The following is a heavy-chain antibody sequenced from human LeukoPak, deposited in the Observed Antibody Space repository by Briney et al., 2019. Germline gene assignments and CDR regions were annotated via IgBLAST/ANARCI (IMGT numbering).Heavy chain of an antibody. Sequence: GASVKVSCKASGYTFTGYYIHWVRQAPGQGPEWMGWINPNSGGTNYAQKFQGRVTMTRDRSISTAYMELSRLRSDDTAVYYCAKDHTIRSFDSWGQGTLVTVSS. D-gene: IGHD1-14*01. J-gene: IGHJ4*02. V-gene: IGHV1-2*02. CDR3: AKDHTIRSFDS. CDR1: GYTFTGYY. CDR2: INPNSGGT.